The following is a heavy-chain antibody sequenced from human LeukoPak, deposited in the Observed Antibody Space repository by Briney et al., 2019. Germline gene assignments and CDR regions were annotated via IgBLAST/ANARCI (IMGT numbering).Heavy chain of an antibody. Sequence: EASVKVSCKASGYTFTTYSMHWVRQAPGQGLEWMGIINPNGGGTSYAQKFQGRVTITADKSTSTAYMELSSLRSEDTAVYYCARVRRSHCSSTSCYRTYYYYYGMDVWGQGTTVTVSS. D-gene: IGHD2-2*01. CDR1: GYTFTTYS. CDR3: ARVRRSHCSSTSCYRTYYYYYGMDV. V-gene: IGHV1-46*01. J-gene: IGHJ6*02. CDR2: INPNGGGT.